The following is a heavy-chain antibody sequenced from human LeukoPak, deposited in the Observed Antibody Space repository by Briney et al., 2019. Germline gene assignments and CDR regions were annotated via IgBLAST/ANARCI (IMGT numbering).Heavy chain of an antibody. CDR1: GGSISSSSYY. V-gene: IGHV4-39*07. D-gene: IGHD3-3*01. Sequence: PSETLSLTCTVSGGSISSSSYYWGWIRQPPGKGLEWIGSIYYSGSTYYNPSLKSRVTISVDTSKNQFSLKLSSVTAADTAVYYCARSQREFNYDFWSGYYDYWGQGTLVTVSS. CDR3: ARSQREFNYDFWSGYYDY. CDR2: IYYSGST. J-gene: IGHJ4*02.